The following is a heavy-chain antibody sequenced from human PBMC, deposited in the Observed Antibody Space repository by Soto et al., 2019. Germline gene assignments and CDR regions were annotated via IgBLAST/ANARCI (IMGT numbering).Heavy chain of an antibody. Sequence: GGSLRRSCKASGFTFGDYAMSWFRQAQGKGLEWVGFIRSKAYGGTTEYAASVKGRFTISRDDSKSIAYLQMNSLKTEDTAVYYCTRDLPLRASRHYYGNYYGMDVWGQGTTVTVSS. CDR3: TRDLPLRASRHYYGNYYGMDV. J-gene: IGHJ6*02. D-gene: IGHD3-10*01. V-gene: IGHV3-49*03. CDR2: IRSKAYGGTT. CDR1: GFTFGDYA.